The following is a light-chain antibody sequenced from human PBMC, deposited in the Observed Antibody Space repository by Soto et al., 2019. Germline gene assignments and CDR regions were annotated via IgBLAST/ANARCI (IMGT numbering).Light chain of an antibody. CDR2: ASS. CDR3: QQSYSTPTIT. CDR1: QSISDY. Sequence: DIKMTQSPSSLSASFGDRVTIPFPENQSISDYLNWYQQKPGKAPKFLIYASSSLQSGVPSRFRGSGSGTDFTLTISSLQPEDFATYYCQQSYSTPTITFGQGTRLEI. J-gene: IGKJ5*01. V-gene: IGKV1-39*01.